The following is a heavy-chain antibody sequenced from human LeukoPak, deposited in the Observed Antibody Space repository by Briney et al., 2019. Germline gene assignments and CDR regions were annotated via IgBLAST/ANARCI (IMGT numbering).Heavy chain of an antibody. Sequence: GASVKVSCKASGYTFTGYYMHWVRQAPGQGLEWMGWINPNSGGTNYAQKFQGRVTMTRDTSISTAYMELSRLRSDDTAVYYCARTPPRGAAAGTFDYWGQGTLVTVSS. CDR3: ARTPPRGAAAGTFDY. V-gene: IGHV1-2*02. CDR1: GYTFTGYY. CDR2: INPNSGGT. J-gene: IGHJ4*02. D-gene: IGHD6-13*01.